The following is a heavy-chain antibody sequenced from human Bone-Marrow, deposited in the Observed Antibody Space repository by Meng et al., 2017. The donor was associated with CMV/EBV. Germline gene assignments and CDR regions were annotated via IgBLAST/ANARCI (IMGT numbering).Heavy chain of an antibody. CDR1: YG. CDR2: ISAYNGNT. CDR3: ARDLEDIVVVPAAPATPHFDY. Sequence: YGISWVRQDPGQGLEWMGWISAYNGNTNYAQKLQGRVTMTTDTSTSTAYMELRSLRSDDTAVYYCARDLEDIVVVPAAPATPHFDYWGQGTLVTVSS. D-gene: IGHD2-2*01. J-gene: IGHJ4*02. V-gene: IGHV1-18*01.